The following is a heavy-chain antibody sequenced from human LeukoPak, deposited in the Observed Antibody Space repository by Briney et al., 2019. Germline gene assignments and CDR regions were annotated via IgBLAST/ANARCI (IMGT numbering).Heavy chain of an antibody. D-gene: IGHD5-12*01. Sequence: GGSLRLSCAASEFTFSSYSMNWVRQAPGKGLEWVSSISATSTYIYYADSVKGRFTISRDNAKNSLYLQMDSLRAEDTAAYYCARDVAMVATTMYYFDYWGQGTLVTVSS. CDR3: ARDVAMVATTMYYFDY. CDR2: ISATSTYI. CDR1: EFTFSSYS. J-gene: IGHJ4*02. V-gene: IGHV3-21*01.